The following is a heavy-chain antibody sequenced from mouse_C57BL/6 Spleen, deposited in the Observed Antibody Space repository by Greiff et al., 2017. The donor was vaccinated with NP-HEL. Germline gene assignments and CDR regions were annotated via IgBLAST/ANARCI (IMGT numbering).Heavy chain of an antibody. D-gene: IGHD2-2*01. CDR3: ARQYYGYEGYAMDY. CDR2: IDPSDSYT. J-gene: IGHJ4*01. V-gene: IGHV1-69*01. Sequence: QVQLQQSGAELVMPGASVKLSCKASGYTFTSYWMHWVKQRPGQGLEWIGEIDPSDSYTNYNQKFKGKSTLTVDKSSSTAYMQLSSLTSEDSAVYYCARQYYGYEGYAMDYWGQGTSVTVSS. CDR1: GYTFTSYW.